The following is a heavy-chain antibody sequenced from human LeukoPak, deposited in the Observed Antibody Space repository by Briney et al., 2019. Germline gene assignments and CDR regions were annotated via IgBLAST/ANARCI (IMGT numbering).Heavy chain of an antibody. D-gene: IGHD5-18*01. Sequence: SETLSLTCSLAGGSISTYYRNWIRQTPGKGLEWIGHISYGNTDYNPSLKSRVTISVDTSKNQFSLKLTSVTAADTAVYYCARDRANSYGRYFDPWGQGALVIVSS. J-gene: IGHJ5*02. CDR3: ARDRANSYGRYFDP. CDR1: GGSISTYY. CDR2: ISYGNT. V-gene: IGHV4-59*01.